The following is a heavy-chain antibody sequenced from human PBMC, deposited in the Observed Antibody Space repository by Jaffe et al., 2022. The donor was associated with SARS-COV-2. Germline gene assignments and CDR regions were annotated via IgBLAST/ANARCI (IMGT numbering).Heavy chain of an antibody. V-gene: IGHV4-39*01. CDR2: VYFGGST. D-gene: IGHD4-17*01. CDR3: ARQPRTTVVKFYFDS. J-gene: IGHJ4*02. Sequence: QPQLQESGPGLVSPSDTLSLICTVAVDSISTSNYYWGWIRQPPGKGLEWIGSVYFGGSTWYNPSLKSRVTISVDTSNNQFSLKVSTVTAADTAVYYCARQPRTTVVKFYFDSWGQGTLVTVSS. CDR1: VDSISTSNYY.